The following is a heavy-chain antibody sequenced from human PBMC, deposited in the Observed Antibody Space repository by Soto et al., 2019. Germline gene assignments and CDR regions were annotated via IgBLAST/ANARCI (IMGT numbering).Heavy chain of an antibody. CDR1: GFTFSSYA. CDR3: VKPFKWNDVTY. V-gene: IGHV3-64D*08. Sequence: PGGSLRLSCAASGFTFSSYAMHWVRQAPGKGLEYVSAISSNGGSTYYADSVKGRFTISRDNSKNTLYLQMSSLRAEDTAVYYCVKPFKWNDVTYWGQGTLVTVSS. D-gene: IGHD1-20*01. CDR2: ISSNGGST. J-gene: IGHJ4*02.